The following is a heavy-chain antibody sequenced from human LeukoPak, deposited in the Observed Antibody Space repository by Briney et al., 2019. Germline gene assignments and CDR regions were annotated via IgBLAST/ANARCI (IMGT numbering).Heavy chain of an antibody. Sequence: SETLSLTCTVSGGSISSNSHYWAWIRQPPGKGLEWIGSIHYSGSTFYSPSLKSRVTISVDTSKNQFSLILTSVTAPDTAVYYCAREEASVGDYWGQGIPVTVSS. CDR1: GGSISSNSHY. CDR2: IHYSGST. CDR3: AREEASVGDY. D-gene: IGHD2-21*01. J-gene: IGHJ4*02. V-gene: IGHV4-39*01.